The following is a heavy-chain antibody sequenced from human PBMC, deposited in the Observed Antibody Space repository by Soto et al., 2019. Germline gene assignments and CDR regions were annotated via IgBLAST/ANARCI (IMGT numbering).Heavy chain of an antibody. Sequence: EVQLVESGGGLVQPGGSLRLSCAASGFTFTNYDMIWIRQPPGKGLEWVSYISATSSVKQYADSVKGRFTISRDNAKNPLYLQMNSLPAEDTAVYYCARDIWDYGDNSFAPWGQGTLVIVSS. CDR2: ISATSSVK. CDR3: ARDIWDYGDNSFAP. V-gene: IGHV3-48*01. J-gene: IGHJ5*02. D-gene: IGHD4-17*01. CDR1: GFTFTNYD.